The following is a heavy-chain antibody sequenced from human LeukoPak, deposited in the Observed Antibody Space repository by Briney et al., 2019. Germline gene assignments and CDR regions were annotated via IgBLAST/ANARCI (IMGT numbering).Heavy chain of an antibody. CDR2: INPNSGGT. D-gene: IGHD3-22*01. J-gene: IGHJ4*02. CDR1: GYTFTGYY. Sequence: GASVKVSCKASGYTFTGYYMHWVRQAPGQGLEWMGWINPNSGGTNYAQKFQGRVTMTRDTSISTAYMELSRLRSDDTAVYYCARDFFNYYDSSGYNSHLDYWGQGTLVTVSS. CDR3: ARDFFNYYDSSGYNSHLDY. V-gene: IGHV1-2*02.